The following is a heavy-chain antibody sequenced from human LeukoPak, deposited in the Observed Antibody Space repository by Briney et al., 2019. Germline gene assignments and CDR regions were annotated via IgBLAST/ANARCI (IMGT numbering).Heavy chain of an antibody. V-gene: IGHV4-61*02. CDR3: AKRTLDY. CDR2: IYTSGST. J-gene: IGHJ4*02. Sequence: PSQTLSLTCTVSGGSISSGSYYWSWIRQPAGKGLEWIGRIYTSGSTNYNPSLKSRVTISVDTSKNQFSLKLSSVTTADTAVYYCAKRTLDYWGQGTLVTVSS. CDR1: GGSISSGSYY.